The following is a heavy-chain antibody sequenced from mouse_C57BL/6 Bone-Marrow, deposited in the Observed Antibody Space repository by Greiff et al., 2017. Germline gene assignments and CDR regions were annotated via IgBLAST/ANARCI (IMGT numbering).Heavy chain of an antibody. Sequence: QVHVKQSGAELVRPGTSVKMSCKASGYTFTNYWIGWAKQRPGHGLEWIGDIYPGGGYTNYNEKFKGKATLTADKSSSTAYMQFSSLTSEHSAIYYCARTGYGSSHYAMDYWGQGTSVTVSS. CDR2: IYPGGGYT. J-gene: IGHJ4*01. CDR1: GYTFTNYW. D-gene: IGHD1-1*01. V-gene: IGHV1-63*01. CDR3: ARTGYGSSHYAMDY.